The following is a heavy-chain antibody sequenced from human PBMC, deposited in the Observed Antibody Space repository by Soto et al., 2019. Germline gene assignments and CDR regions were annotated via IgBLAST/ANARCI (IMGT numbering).Heavy chain of an antibody. CDR2: IYYSGST. CDR3: ARGLGIASFDP. V-gene: IGHV4-59*01. Sequence: PSETLSLTCTVSGGSISSYYWSWIRQPPGKGLEWIGYIYYSGSTNYNPSLKSRVTISVDTSKNQFSLKLSSVTAADTAVYYCARGLGIASFDPWGQGTLVTVSS. J-gene: IGHJ5*02. D-gene: IGHD6-13*01. CDR1: GGSISSYY.